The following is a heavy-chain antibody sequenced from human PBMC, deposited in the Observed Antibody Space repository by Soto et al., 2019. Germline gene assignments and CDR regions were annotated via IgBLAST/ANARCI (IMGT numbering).Heavy chain of an antibody. CDR2: ISSSGSTI. Sequence: PGGSLRLSFAASGFTFSSYEMNWVRQAPGKGLEWVSYISSSGSTIYYADSVKGRWTTSRDNAKNPQDLQMNSLRVEDKAVYYCTGGPYSRGGGYFDYWGQETLVTVSS. V-gene: IGHV3-48*03. CDR3: TGGPYSRGGGYFDY. J-gene: IGHJ4*02. D-gene: IGHD6-13*01. CDR1: GFTFSSYE.